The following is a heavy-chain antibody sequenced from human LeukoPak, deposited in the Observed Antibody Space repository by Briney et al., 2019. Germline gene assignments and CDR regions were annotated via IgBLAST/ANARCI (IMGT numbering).Heavy chain of an antibody. Sequence: SVKVSCKASGGTFSSYAISWVRQAPGQGLEWMGRIIPILGIANYAQKFQGRVTITADKSTSTAYMELSSLRSEDTAVYYCARYTIFGVVRPRFDPWGQGTLVTVSS. J-gene: IGHJ5*02. CDR3: ARYTIFGVVRPRFDP. CDR1: GGTFSSYA. CDR2: IIPILGIA. D-gene: IGHD3-3*01. V-gene: IGHV1-69*04.